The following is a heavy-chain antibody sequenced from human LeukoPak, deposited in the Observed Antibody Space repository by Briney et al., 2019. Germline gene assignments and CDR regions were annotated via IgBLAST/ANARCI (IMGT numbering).Heavy chain of an antibody. J-gene: IGHJ3*02. CDR2: ISSSGSSI. V-gene: IGHV3-11*01. CDR3: ARDLRQWLVKRHDAFDI. D-gene: IGHD6-19*01. Sequence: GGSLRLSCAASGFTFSDYYMSWIRQAPGKGLEWVSYISSSGSSIYYADSVKGRFTISRDNAKNSLYLQMNSLRAEDTAVYYCARDLRQWLVKRHDAFDIWGQGTMVTVSS. CDR1: GFTFSDYY.